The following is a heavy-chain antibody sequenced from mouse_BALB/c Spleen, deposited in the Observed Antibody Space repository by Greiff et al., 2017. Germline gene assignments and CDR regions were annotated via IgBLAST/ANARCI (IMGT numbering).Heavy chain of an antibody. D-gene: IGHD2-2*01. CDR2: ISDGGSYT. CDR3: ARDLGYDDSYAMDY. CDR1: GFTFSDYY. Sequence: EVQRVESGGGLVKPGGSLKLSCAASGFTFSDYYMYWVRQTPEKRLEWVATISDGGSYTYYPDSVKGRFTISRDNAKNNLYLQMSSLKSEDTAMYYCARDLGYDDSYAMDYWGQGTSVTVSS. J-gene: IGHJ4*01. V-gene: IGHV5-4*02.